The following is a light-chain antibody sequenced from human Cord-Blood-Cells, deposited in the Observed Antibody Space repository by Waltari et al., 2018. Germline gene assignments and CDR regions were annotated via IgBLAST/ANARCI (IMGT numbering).Light chain of an antibody. Sequence: NFMLPQPHSVSESPGKTVTLSCTGSSGSISTQYVKWYQQRPGSAPTTVIYEDNQRPSGVPERFAGSIDSSSNSASLTISGLKTEDEADYYCQSYDSSKVFGGGTKLTVL. CDR1: SGSISTQY. J-gene: IGLJ2*01. CDR3: QSYDSSKV. V-gene: IGLV6-57*02. CDR2: EDN.